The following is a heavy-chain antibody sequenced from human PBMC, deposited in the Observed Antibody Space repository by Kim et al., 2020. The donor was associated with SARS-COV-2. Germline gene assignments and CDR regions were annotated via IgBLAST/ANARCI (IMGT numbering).Heavy chain of an antibody. J-gene: IGHJ4*02. CDR2: INHSVST. CDR3: ARGLQLWLLLGGNYYFDY. D-gene: IGHD6-19*01. Sequence: SETLSLTCAVYGGSLSGYYWSWIRQPPGKGREWIGEINHSVSTNYNPSLKSRVTISVDTSKNQFSLKLSSVTAADTAVYYCARGLQLWLLLGGNYYFDYWGQGTLVTVSS. CDR1: GGSLSGYY. V-gene: IGHV4-34*01.